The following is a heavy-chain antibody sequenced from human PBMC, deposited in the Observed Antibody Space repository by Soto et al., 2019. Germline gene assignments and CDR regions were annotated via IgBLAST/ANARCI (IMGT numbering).Heavy chain of an antibody. D-gene: IGHD6-19*01. Sequence: QITLEESGPALVKPTQTLTLTCTFSGFSLNTRAVGVGWMRQPPGKALEWLAFINWDDNKYYSPSLKSRLTITKATAKNQVVLTMTNTGPVDTATYYCEHGAGWLFDYRGQGTQVTVSS. CDR1: GFSLNTRAVG. J-gene: IGHJ4*02. V-gene: IGHV2-5*02. CDR2: INWDDNK. CDR3: EHGAGWLFDY.